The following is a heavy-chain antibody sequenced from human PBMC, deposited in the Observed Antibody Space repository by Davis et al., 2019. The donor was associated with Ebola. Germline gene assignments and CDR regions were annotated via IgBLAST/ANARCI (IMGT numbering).Heavy chain of an antibody. CDR2: INSHNGNT. CDR1: GGTFSSNA. CDR3: ARDQFPNYSNYAQVRFDP. D-gene: IGHD4-11*01. V-gene: IGHV1-18*01. Sequence: AASVKVSCKASGGTFSSNAISWVRQAPGQGLEWMGWINSHNGNTNYAQKLQGRVTMTTDTSTSTAYMELRSLRSDDTAVYYCARDQFPNYSNYAQVRFDPWGQGTLVTVS. J-gene: IGHJ5*02.